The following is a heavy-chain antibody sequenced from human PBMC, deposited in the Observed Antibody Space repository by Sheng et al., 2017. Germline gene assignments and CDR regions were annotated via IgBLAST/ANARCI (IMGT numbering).Heavy chain of an antibody. CDR2: ISSSGSTI. J-gene: IGHJ4*02. V-gene: IGHV3-48*03. CDR1: GFTFSSYE. CDR3: AREGIVGATCFDY. D-gene: IGHD1-26*01. Sequence: EVQLVESGGGLVQPGGSLRLSCAASGFTFSSYEMNWVRQAPGKGLEWVSYISSSGSTIYYADSVKGRFTISRDNAKNSLYLQMNSLRAEDTAVYYCAREGIVGATCFDYWGQGTLVTVSS.